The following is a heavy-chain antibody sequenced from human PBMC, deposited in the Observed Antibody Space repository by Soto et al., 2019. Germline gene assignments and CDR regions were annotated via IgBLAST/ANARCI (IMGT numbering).Heavy chain of an antibody. CDR1: GVTFSSYA. V-gene: IGHV1-69*18. Sequence: QVQLVQSGAEVKKPGSSVKVSCSASGVTFSSYAFTWVRQAPGTGLEWMGNIIPVFRTSTDAQRFQGRLTISADESTNTVSMELSSLRSEDTAVYFCAKDGSWDGGGGESWGQGTLVIVSS. D-gene: IGHD3-16*01. CDR3: AKDGSWDGGGGES. J-gene: IGHJ4*02. CDR2: IIPVFRTS.